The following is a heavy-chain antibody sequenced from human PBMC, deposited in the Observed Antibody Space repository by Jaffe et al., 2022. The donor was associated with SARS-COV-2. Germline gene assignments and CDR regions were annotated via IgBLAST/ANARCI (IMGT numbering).Heavy chain of an antibody. CDR3: VLSNYVGIDY. D-gene: IGHD4-4*01. CDR1: GFTFDDYT. CDR2: ITWDGATT. V-gene: IGHV3-43*01. Sequence: EVQLVESGGVVVQPGGSLSLSCAASGFTFDDYTMHWVRQGPGKGLEWVSLITWDGATTYYADSVKGRFTISRDNSKNSLYLQLNSLRTEDTALYYCVLSNYVGIDYWGQGTLVTVSS. J-gene: IGHJ4*02.